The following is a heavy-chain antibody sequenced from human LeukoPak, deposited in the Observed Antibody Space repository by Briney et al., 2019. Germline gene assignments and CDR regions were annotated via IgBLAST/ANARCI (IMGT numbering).Heavy chain of an antibody. Sequence: GGSLRLSCAASGFTFNDVWMAWVRQAPGKGLEWVANINPDGSTKQYVDSVRGRFTISRDNAKNSLYLQMNSPRAEDTGLYHCARDMKGNLDYWGQGTLVTVSS. CDR1: GFTFNDVW. CDR2: INPDGSTK. CDR3: ARDMKGNLDY. V-gene: IGHV3-7*01. D-gene: IGHD3-16*01. J-gene: IGHJ4*02.